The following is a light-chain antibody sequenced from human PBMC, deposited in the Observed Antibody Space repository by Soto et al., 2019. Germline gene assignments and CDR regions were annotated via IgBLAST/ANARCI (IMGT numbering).Light chain of an antibody. CDR3: QQYYNTLWT. Sequence: DIVMTQSPDSLAVSLGERATINCKSSQSVLYSSNNKNCLAWYQQKPGQPPKLLIYWASTRESGVPDRFSGSGSGTDFTLTSSSLQAEDVAVYYCQQYYNTLWTFGHGTKVEIK. V-gene: IGKV4-1*01. J-gene: IGKJ1*01. CDR1: QSVLYSSNNKNC. CDR2: WAS.